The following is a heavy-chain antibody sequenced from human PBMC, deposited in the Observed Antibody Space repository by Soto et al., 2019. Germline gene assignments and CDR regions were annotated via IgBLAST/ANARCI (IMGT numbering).Heavy chain of an antibody. Sequence: SETLSLTCTVSGGSISSSSYYWGWIRQPPGKGLEWIGSIYYSGSTYYNPSLKSRVTISVDTSKNQFSLKLSSVTAADTAVYYCARQGSYGIYGMDVWGQGTTVTVSS. V-gene: IGHV4-39*01. CDR3: ARQGSYGIYGMDV. J-gene: IGHJ6*02. CDR2: IYYSGST. CDR1: GGSISSSSYY. D-gene: IGHD5-18*01.